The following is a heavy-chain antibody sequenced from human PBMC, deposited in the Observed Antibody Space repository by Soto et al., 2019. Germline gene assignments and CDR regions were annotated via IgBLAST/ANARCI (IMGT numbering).Heavy chain of an antibody. CDR3: AKEYGSTWIDH. V-gene: IGHV3-30*18. J-gene: IGHJ4*02. CDR2: MSYDGTKE. Sequence: QVELVESGGGVVQPGRSLRLSCAASGFTFSTYGMHWVRQAPGKGLEWVAAMSYDGTKEYYVDSVKGRFTISRDNSRNTLLRPLNSLRAEDTAVYYCAKEYGSTWIDHWGQGNLVTVSS. CDR1: GFTFSTYG. D-gene: IGHD6-13*01.